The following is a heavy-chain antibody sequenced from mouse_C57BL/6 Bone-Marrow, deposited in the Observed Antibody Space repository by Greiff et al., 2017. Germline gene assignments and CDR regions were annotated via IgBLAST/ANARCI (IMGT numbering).Heavy chain of an antibody. V-gene: IGHV1-82*01. D-gene: IGHD1-1*01. CDR1: GYAFSSSW. Sequence: QVQLQQSGPELVKPGASVTISCKASGYAFSSSWMNWVKQRPGKGLEWIGRIYPGDGDTNYNGKFKGKATLTADKSSSTAYMQLSSLTSEDSAVYFCARLGTTVVADYWGQGTTLTVSS. J-gene: IGHJ2*01. CDR3: ARLGTTVVADY. CDR2: IYPGDGDT.